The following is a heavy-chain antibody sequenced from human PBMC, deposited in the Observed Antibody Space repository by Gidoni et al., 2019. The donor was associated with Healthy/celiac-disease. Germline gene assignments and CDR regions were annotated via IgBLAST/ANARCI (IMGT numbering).Heavy chain of an antibody. V-gene: IGHV4-38-2*01. CDR3: ARFGQTGYSSGWYPPAWW. J-gene: IGHJ4*02. D-gene: IGHD6-19*01. CDR1: GYSISSGYY. Sequence: QVQLQESGPGLVKPSETLSLTCPVSGYSISSGYYWGWIRQPPGKGLEWIGSIYHSGSTYYNPSLKSRVTISVDTSKNQFSLKLSSVTAADTAVYYCARFGQTGYSSGWYPPAWWWGQGTLVTVSS. CDR2: IYHSGST.